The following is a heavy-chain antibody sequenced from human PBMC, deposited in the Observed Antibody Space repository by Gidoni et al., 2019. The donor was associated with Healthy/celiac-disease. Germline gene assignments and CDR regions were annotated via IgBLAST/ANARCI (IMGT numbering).Heavy chain of an antibody. D-gene: IGHD4-17*01. CDR1: GGSISSSSYY. J-gene: IGHJ5*02. Sequence: QLQLQESGPGLVKPSETLSLTCTVSGGSISSSSYYWGWIRQPPGKGLEWIGSIYYSGSTYYNPSLKSRVTISVDTSKNQFSLKLSSVTAADTAVYYCARGLAYDYGDYYNWFDPWGQGTLVTVSS. CDR2: IYYSGST. V-gene: IGHV4-39*07. CDR3: ARGLAYDYGDYYNWFDP.